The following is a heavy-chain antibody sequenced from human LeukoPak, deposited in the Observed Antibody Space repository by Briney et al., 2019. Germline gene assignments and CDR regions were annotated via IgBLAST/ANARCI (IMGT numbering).Heavy chain of an antibody. CDR1: GFGSKNYA. V-gene: IGHV3-23*01. J-gene: IGHJ3*02. Sequence: GGSLRLSCTTSGFGSKNYAMSWVRLAPGKGLEWVSIISATGVNTYYADSVKGRFTISRDNSKNTLYLQMNSLRAEDTAVYYCARQSAGYSYGAGAFDIWGQGTMVTVSS. CDR2: ISATGVNT. D-gene: IGHD5-18*01. CDR3: ARQSAGYSYGAGAFDI.